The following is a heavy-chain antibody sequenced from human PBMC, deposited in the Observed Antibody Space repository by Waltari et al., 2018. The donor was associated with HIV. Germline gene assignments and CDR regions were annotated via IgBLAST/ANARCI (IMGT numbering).Heavy chain of an antibody. Sequence: EVQLVQSGGGLIKPGGFLRLACAASGFSVTNYCMHWVRQSPGKGLVWVSRINIDGRTIDYADSGKGRFTISRDSAKNTLSLQMNSLREEDTAVYYCSRDTFGEYDFWGQGALVTVSS. CDR2: INIDGRTI. CDR3: SRDTFGEYDF. CDR1: GFSVTNYC. J-gene: IGHJ4*02. V-gene: IGHV3-74*01. D-gene: IGHD3-3*01.